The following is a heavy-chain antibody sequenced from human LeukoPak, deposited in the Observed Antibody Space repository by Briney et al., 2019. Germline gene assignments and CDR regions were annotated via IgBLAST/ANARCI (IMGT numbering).Heavy chain of an antibody. J-gene: IGHJ4*02. CDR3: AKAANEFGELLFFFYSDY. CDR1: GFTFSSYA. CDR2: ISGSGGST. D-gene: IGHD3-10*01. Sequence: GGSLRLSCAASGFTFSSYAMSWVRQAPGKGLEWVSAISGSGGSTYYADSVKGRFTISRDNSKNTLYLQMNSLRAEDTAVYYCAKAANEFGELLFFFYSDYWGQGTLVTVSS. V-gene: IGHV3-23*01.